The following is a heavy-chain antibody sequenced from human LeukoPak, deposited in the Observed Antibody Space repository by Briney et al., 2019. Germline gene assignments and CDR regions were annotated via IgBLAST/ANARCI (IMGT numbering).Heavy chain of an antibody. CDR1: GYTFTRYY. D-gene: IGHD3-16*01. Sequence: ASVKVSFKASGYTFTRYYMNWVRQAPGQGLEWMGIINPSGGSTNYAQKFQGRVTMTRDTSTSTIYMEVSSLRSEDTAVYYCATAFWAVNWFDPWGQGTLVTVSS. V-gene: IGHV1-46*01. J-gene: IGHJ5*02. CDR3: ATAFWAVNWFDP. CDR2: INPSGGST.